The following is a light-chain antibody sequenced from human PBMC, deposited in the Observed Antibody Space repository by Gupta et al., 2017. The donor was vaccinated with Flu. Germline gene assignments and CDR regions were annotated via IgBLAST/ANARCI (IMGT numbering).Light chain of an antibody. V-gene: IGLV3-21*02. J-gene: IGLJ2*01. CDR1: NIGSYS. CDR2: DDI. Sequence: GETVMSSCGGNNIGSYSVYWYQQKPGQAPVLVVYDDIGRPSGIPERFSGSNSGNTATLTISRVEVGDEADYYCQTWDSSTDRMTFGGGTKLAV. CDR3: QTWDSSTDRMT.